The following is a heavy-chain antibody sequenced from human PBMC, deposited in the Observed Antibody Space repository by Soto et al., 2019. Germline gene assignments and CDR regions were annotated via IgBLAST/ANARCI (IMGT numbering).Heavy chain of an antibody. Sequence: QVQLVQSGAEVKKPGSSVKVSCKASGGTFSSYAISWVRQAPGQGLEWMGGIIPIFGTANYAQKFQGRVKLTADESTSTPYMELSNLSCEDTAVYYCARGPIQLWLLGEDYWGQGTLVTVSS. J-gene: IGHJ4*02. CDR1: GGTFSSYA. CDR3: ARGPIQLWLLGEDY. CDR2: IIPIFGTA. V-gene: IGHV1-69*01. D-gene: IGHD5-18*01.